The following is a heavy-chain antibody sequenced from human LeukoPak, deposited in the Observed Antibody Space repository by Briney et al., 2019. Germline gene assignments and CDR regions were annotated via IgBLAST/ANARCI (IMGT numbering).Heavy chain of an antibody. CDR3: AKDRITMIVVVPFYGMDV. J-gene: IGHJ6*02. Sequence: GRSLRLSCAASGFTFSSHGMHWVRQAPGKGLEWVAVIWYDGSKKYHADSVKGRFTISRDNSKNTLYLQMNSLRAEDTAVYYCAKDRITMIVVVPFYGMDVWGQGTTVTVSS. D-gene: IGHD3-22*01. CDR2: IWYDGSKK. V-gene: IGHV3-33*06. CDR1: GFTFSSHG.